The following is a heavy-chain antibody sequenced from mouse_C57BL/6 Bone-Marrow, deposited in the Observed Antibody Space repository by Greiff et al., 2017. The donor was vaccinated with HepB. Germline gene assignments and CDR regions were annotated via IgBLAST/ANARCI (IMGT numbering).Heavy chain of an antibody. CDR1: GFTFSDYG. Sequence: ELKLMESGGGLVKPGGSLKLSCAASGFTFSDYGMHWVRQAPEKGLEWVAYISSGSSTIYYADTVKGRFTISRDNAKNTLFLQMTSLRSEDTAMYYCARSRYSNYDAMDYWGQGTSVTVSS. CDR2: ISSGSSTI. J-gene: IGHJ4*01. V-gene: IGHV5-17*01. CDR3: ARSRYSNYDAMDY. D-gene: IGHD2-5*01.